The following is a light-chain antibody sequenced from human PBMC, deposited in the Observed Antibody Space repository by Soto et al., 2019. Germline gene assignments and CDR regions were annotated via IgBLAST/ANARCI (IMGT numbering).Light chain of an antibody. V-gene: IGKV1-9*01. J-gene: IGKJ1*01. CDR1: QVISSF. CDR3: QQLNSYPRT. CDR2: AAS. Sequence: DIQLTQSPSFLSASVGDRVTINCRASQVISSFLAWYQQKPGKAPKLLIYAASTLQSGVPSRFSGGGSGTEFTLTINSLQSEDFATYYCQQLNSYPRTFGQGTKGDIK.